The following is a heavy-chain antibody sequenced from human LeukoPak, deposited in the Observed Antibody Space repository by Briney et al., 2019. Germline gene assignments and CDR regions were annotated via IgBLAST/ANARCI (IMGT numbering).Heavy chain of an antibody. D-gene: IGHD3-22*01. CDR3: AKSQEDDSSGYYYSNFDY. CDR1: GFTFSRFP. V-gene: IGHV3-23*01. J-gene: IGHJ4*02. CDR2: ISGSGSGI. Sequence: GGSLRLSCAASGFTFSRFPMSWVRQAPGTGLEWVSAISGSGSGIYYADFVKGRFTISRDNSKNTLYLQMNSLRAEDTAVYYCAKSQEDDSSGYYYSNFDYWGQGTLVTVSS.